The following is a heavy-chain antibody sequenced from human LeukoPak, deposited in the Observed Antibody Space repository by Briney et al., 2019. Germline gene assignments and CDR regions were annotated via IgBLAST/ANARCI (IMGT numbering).Heavy chain of an antibody. V-gene: IGHV3-23*01. J-gene: IGHJ4*02. CDR1: GSNFDAYA. D-gene: IGHD3-22*01. CDR2: ISKSGRTT. Sequence: GESLKISCAASGSNFDAYAMSWVRQAPGKGLEWVSGISKSGRTTFYTDSVKGRFTISRDNSKNTLHLQMNRLRAEDTALYYCAKDHDNTDYYYYFDSWGQGTLVTVYS. CDR3: AKDHDNTDYYYYFDS.